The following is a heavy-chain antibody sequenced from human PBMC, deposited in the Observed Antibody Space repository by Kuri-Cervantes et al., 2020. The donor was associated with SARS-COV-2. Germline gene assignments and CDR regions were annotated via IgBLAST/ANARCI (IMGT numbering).Heavy chain of an antibody. CDR2: INPNSGGT. J-gene: IGHJ6*02. CDR1: GYTFTGYY. CDR3: ARVLDSSGYGYYYYGMDV. Sequence: ASVKVSCKASGYTFTGYYMHWVRQAPGQGLEWMGWINPNSGGTNYAQKFQGWVTMTRDTSISTAYMELSRLRSDDTAVYYCARVLDSSGYGYYYYGMDVWGQGTTVTVSS. D-gene: IGHD3-22*01. V-gene: IGHV1-2*04.